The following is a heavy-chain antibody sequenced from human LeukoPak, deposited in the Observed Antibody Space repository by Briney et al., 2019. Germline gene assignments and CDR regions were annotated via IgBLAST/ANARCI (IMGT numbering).Heavy chain of an antibody. Sequence: GRSLRLSCAASGFTFSSYGMHWVRQAPGKGLEWVAVISYDGSNKYYADSVKGRFTISRDNSKNTLYLQMNSLRAEDTAVYYCAKDLFLGSSGYYYVNPFDYWGQGTLVTVSS. CDR3: AKDLFLGSSGYYYVNPFDY. V-gene: IGHV3-30*18. CDR1: GFTFSSYG. CDR2: ISYDGSNK. D-gene: IGHD3-22*01. J-gene: IGHJ4*02.